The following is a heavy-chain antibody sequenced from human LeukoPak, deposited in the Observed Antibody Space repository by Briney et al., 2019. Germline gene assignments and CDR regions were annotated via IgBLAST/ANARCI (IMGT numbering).Heavy chain of an antibody. CDR2: IKQDGSEK. V-gene: IGHV3-7*01. J-gene: IGHJ4*02. CDR1: GFTFSDYY. Sequence: GGSLRLSCAASGFTFSDYYMSWIRQAPGKGLEWVANIKQDGSEKYYVDSVKGRFTISRDNAKNSLYLQMNSLRAEDTAVYYCAKETKYSSSSKGSYFDYWGQGTLVTVSS. D-gene: IGHD6-6*01. CDR3: AKETKYSSSSKGSYFDY.